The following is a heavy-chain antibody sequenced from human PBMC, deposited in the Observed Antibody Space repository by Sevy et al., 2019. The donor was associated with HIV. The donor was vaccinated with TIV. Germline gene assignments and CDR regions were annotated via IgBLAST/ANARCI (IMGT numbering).Heavy chain of an antibody. D-gene: IGHD2-2*02. J-gene: IGHJ5*02. V-gene: IGHV3-30*04. CDR1: GFAFDSYA. Sequence: GGSLRLSCAASGFAFDSYALYWVRQAPGKGLEWIAVISYDGSYKQYADSLKGRFTISRDNSKNTLFLQMNSLITEDTAVYYCARDAAEGLYGDTWHSNWFDPWGQGTLVTVSS. CDR3: ARDAAEGLYGDTWHSNWFDP. CDR2: ISYDGSYK.